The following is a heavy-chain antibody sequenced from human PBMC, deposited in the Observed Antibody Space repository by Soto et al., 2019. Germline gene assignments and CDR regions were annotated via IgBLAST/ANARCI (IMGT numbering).Heavy chain of an antibody. D-gene: IGHD3-10*01. CDR3: ARDLNYYGREAWLDP. V-gene: IGHV4-30-4*01. CDR1: GGSISSDDYY. CDR2: ISFSGST. Sequence: ASETLSLTCTVSGGSISSDDYYWSWIRQPPGKGLEWIGYISFSGSTKYNPSLKSRATISLDTSKNQFSLKLTSVTAADTAVYYCARDLNYYGREAWLDPWGQGTLVTVSS. J-gene: IGHJ5*02.